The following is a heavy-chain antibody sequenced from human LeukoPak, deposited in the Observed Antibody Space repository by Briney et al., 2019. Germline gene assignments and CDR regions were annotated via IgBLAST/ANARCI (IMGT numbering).Heavy chain of an antibody. D-gene: IGHD3-22*01. CDR1: GFTFSSYA. CDR2: ISGSGGST. CDR3: AKDGLSSGYRPPFDY. V-gene: IGHV3-23*01. Sequence: QPGGSLRLSCAASGFTFSSYAMSWVRQAPGKWLEWVSAISGSGGSTYYADSVKGRFTISRDNSKNTLYLQMNSLRAEDTAVYYCAKDGLSSGYRPPFDYWGQGTLVTVSS. J-gene: IGHJ4*02.